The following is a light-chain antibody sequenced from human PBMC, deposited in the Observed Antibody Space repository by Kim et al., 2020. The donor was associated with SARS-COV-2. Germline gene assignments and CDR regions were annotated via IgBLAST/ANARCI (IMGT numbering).Light chain of an antibody. V-gene: IGLV1-51*01. J-gene: IGLJ2*01. CDR2: DNN. CDR1: SSNIGNNY. CDR3: GTWDYSLSAGVV. Sequence: QKVTISCSGSSSNIGNNYVSWYQQLPGTAPKLLIYDNNKRPSGIPDRFSGSKSGTSATLGITGLQTGDEADYYCGTWDYSLSAGVVFGGGTQLTVL.